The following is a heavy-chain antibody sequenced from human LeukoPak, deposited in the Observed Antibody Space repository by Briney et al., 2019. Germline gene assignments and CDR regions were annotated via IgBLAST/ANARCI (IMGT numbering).Heavy chain of an antibody. CDR1: GFTVSSNY. J-gene: IGHJ3*02. CDR3: ARDQRWLQKPDAFDI. V-gene: IGHV3-53*01. CDR2: IYSGGST. Sequence: PGGSLRLSCAASGFTVSSNYMSWVRQAPGKGLEWVSVIYSGGSTYYADSVKGRFTISRDNSKNTLYLQMNSLRAEDTAVYYCARDQRWLQKPDAFDIWGQGTMVTVSS. D-gene: IGHD5-24*01.